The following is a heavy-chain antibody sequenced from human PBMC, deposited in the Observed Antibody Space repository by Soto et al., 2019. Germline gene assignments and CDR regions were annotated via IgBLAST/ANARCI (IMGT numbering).Heavy chain of an antibody. CDR3: ARGTTVTNYRFDY. Sequence: GGSLRLSCAASGFTFSSYWMHWVRQAPGKGLVWVSRINSDGSSTSYADSVKGRFTISRDNAKNTLYLQMNSLRAKDTAVYYCARGTTVTNYRFDYWGQGTLVTVSS. CDR1: GFTFSSYW. J-gene: IGHJ4*02. V-gene: IGHV3-74*01. D-gene: IGHD4-17*01. CDR2: INSDGSST.